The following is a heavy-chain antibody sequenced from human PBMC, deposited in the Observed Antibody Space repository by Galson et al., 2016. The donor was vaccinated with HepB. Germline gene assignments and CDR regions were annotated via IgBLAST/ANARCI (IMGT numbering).Heavy chain of an antibody. V-gene: IGHV3-73*01. CDR1: GFTFSDSA. J-gene: IGHJ3*02. CDR2: VRGKVNNYAT. D-gene: IGHD1-1*01. Sequence: SLRLSCAASGFTFSDSAIHWVRQASGKGLEWVGRVRGKVNNYATTYAASVKGRFTISRDDSENTAYLQMHSLKTEDTAVYYCTRLCTTGTTAEAFDIWGQGAMVTVSS. CDR3: TRLCTTGTTAEAFDI.